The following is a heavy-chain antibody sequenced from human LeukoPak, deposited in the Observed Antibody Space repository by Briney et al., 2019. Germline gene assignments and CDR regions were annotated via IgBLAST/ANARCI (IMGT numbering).Heavy chain of an antibody. CDR2: ITSGGVTT. Sequence: PGGSLRLSCAASGFIFSTYAMSGLRQARGGGVGWVSTITSGGVTTWYTESVKGRFTISRDNSRRTLFVQLNSLRVEDTAVYFCTKDHRSCVGVSCLLRQDGGQGTLVTVSS. V-gene: IGHV3-23*01. D-gene: IGHD2-15*01. CDR3: TKDHRSCVGVSCLLRQD. J-gene: IGHJ4*02. CDR1: GFIFSTYA.